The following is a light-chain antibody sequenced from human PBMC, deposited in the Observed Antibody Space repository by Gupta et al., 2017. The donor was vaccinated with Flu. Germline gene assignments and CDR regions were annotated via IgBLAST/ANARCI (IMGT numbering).Light chain of an antibody. CDR1: SSNIGSYT. Sequence: TFSCSGSSSNIGSYTVDWYQQLPGTAPKLLIYDFSQRPSGVPDRFSGSKSGTSASLAISGLQSEDEADYYCAVWDDSLSGHYVFGSGTKVTVL. J-gene: IGLJ1*01. V-gene: IGLV1-44*01. CDR3: AVWDDSLSGHYV. CDR2: DFS.